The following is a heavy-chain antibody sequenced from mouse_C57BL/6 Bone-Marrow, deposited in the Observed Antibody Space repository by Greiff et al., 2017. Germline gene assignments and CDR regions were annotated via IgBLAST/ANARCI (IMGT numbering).Heavy chain of an antibody. J-gene: IGHJ2*01. CDR2: IYPGDGDT. V-gene: IGHV1-82*01. CDR3: ARGNGYWFDY. D-gene: IGHD2-3*01. Sequence: VQLQQSGPELVKPGASVKISCKASGYAFSSSWMNWVKQRPGKGLEWIGRIYPGDGDTNYNGKFKGKATLTADKSSSTAYMQLSSLTSEDSAVYFCARGNGYWFDYWGQGTTLTVSS. CDR1: GYAFSSSW.